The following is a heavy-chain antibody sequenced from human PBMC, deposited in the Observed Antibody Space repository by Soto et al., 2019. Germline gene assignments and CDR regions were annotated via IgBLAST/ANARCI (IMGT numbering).Heavy chain of an antibody. Sequence: GGSLRLSCAASGFTFSSYGMHWVRQAPGKGLEWVAVISYDGSNKYYADSVKGRFTISRDNSKNTLYLQMNSLRAEDTAVYYCAKSRSGSSRAHRYYYYGMDVWGQGTTVTVSS. D-gene: IGHD1-26*01. CDR3: AKSRSGSSRAHRYYYYGMDV. CDR2: ISYDGSNK. CDR1: GFTFSSYG. V-gene: IGHV3-30*18. J-gene: IGHJ6*02.